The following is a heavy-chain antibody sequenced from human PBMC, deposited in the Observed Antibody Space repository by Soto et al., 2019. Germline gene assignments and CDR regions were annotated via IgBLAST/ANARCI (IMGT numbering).Heavy chain of an antibody. Sequence: QVHLVQSVAAVKKPGSSVKVSCKASGDSFSSYAISWLRQAPGHGLEWMGRLIPIFGTPNYAQRVEGRVTITADESTSTANMELSSLRSDDTAVYYCAPGGNYDETSALAYWGQGTLVPVSS. D-gene: IGHD3-22*01. J-gene: IGHJ4*02. CDR1: GDSFSSYA. CDR3: APGGNYDETSALAY. CDR2: LIPIFGTP. V-gene: IGHV1-69*01.